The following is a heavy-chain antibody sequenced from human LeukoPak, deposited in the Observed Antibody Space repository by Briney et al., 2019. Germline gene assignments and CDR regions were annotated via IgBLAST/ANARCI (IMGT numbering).Heavy chain of an antibody. D-gene: IGHD1-14*01. J-gene: IGHJ4*02. CDR3: ARENRGGTSISSHIYYFDD. Sequence: ASVKVSCKASGYTFTGYYMHWVRQAPGQGLEWMGWINPNSGGTNFAQKFQGRVTMTRDTSISTAYMELSRLRSDDTAVYYCARENRGGTSISSHIYYFDDWGQGTLVTVSS. V-gene: IGHV1-2*02. CDR1: GYTFTGYY. CDR2: INPNSGGT.